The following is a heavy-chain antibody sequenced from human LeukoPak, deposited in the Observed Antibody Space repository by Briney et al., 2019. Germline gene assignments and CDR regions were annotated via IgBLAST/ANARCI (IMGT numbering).Heavy chain of an antibody. CDR1: GYTFTGYY. CDR2: INPNSGDT. V-gene: IGHV1-2*02. J-gene: IGHJ4*02. Sequence: EASVKVSCKASGYTFTGYYIHWVRQAPGQGLEWMGWINPNSGDTNYAQKFQGRVTMTRDTSISTAYMELSRLRSDDMAVYSCARETIAVAGAFDYWGQGTLVTVSS. CDR3: ARETIAVAGAFDY. D-gene: IGHD6-19*01.